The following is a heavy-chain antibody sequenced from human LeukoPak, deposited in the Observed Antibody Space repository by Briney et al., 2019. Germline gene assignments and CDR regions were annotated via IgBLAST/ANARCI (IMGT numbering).Heavy chain of an antibody. CDR3: AGQLWFGEGYDAFDI. CDR2: INPSGGST. D-gene: IGHD3-10*01. J-gene: IGHJ3*02. V-gene: IGHV1-46*01. CDR1: GYTFTSYY. Sequence: ASVKVSCKASGYTFTSYYMHWVRQAPGQGLEWMGIINPSGGSTSYAQKFQGRVTMTRDMSTSTVYMELSSLRSEDTAVYYCAGQLWFGEGYDAFDIWGQGTMVTVSS.